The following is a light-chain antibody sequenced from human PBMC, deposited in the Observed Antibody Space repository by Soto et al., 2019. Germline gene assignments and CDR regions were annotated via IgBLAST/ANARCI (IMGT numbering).Light chain of an antibody. J-gene: IGKJ5*01. CDR1: QGISSY. CDR3: KQLNSYLFT. Sequence: DIQLTQSPSFLSASVGDRFTITCRASQGISSYLAWYQQKPGKAPKLLIDAASTLQSGVQSRFSGSGSGTEFTLTISSLPPEDFATYYCKQLNSYLFTFGQGTRLEIK. CDR2: AAS. V-gene: IGKV1-9*01.